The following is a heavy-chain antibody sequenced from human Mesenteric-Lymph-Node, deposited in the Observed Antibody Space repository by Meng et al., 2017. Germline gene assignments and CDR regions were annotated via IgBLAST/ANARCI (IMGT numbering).Heavy chain of an antibody. Sequence: GESLKISCKGSGYSFTSYWIGWVRQMPGKGLEWMGILCPVDSDTRYSPSFQGQVTISADKSISTAYLQWSSLKASDTAMYYCARSPEGRIAVAGTWWFDPWGQGTLVTVSS. CDR1: GYSFTSYW. V-gene: IGHV5-51*01. J-gene: IGHJ5*02. CDR2: LCPVDSDT. CDR3: ARSPEGRIAVAGTWWFDP. D-gene: IGHD6-19*01.